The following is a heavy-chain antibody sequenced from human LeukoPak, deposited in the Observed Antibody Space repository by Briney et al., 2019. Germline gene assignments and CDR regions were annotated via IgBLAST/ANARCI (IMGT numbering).Heavy chain of an antibody. CDR1: GFTFSSYW. CDR3: AKDPESVHSGSYGY. V-gene: IGHV3-23*01. J-gene: IGHJ4*02. CDR2: ISGIGGST. D-gene: IGHD1-26*01. Sequence: GGSLRLSCAASGFTFSSYWMSWVRQAPGKGLEWVSAISGIGGSTYYADSVKGRFTISRDNSKNTLYLQMNSLRAEDTAVYYCAKDPESVHSGSYGYWGQGTLVTVSS.